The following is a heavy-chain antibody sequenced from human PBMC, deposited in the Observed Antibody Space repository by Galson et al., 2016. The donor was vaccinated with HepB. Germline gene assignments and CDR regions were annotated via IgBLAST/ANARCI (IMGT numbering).Heavy chain of an antibody. D-gene: IGHD2-15*01. J-gene: IGHJ6*03. CDR3: TRYYCRCGYCYSNYYMDV. CDR2: IRSKGYGGTT. Sequence: SLRLSCAASGFTFDDYAMSWFRQAPGKGLEWVGFIRSKGYGGTTEYAASVKGRFTISRDDSKSIAYLQVNSLKTEDTAVYYCTRYYCRCGYCYSNYYMDVWGKGATVTVSS. V-gene: IGHV3-49*03. CDR1: GFTFDDYA.